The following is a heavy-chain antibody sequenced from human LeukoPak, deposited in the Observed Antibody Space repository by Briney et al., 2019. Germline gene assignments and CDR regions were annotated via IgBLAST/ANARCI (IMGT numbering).Heavy chain of an antibody. J-gene: IGHJ4*02. V-gene: IGHV3-23*01. D-gene: IGHD6-13*01. CDR3: AKDKVAAAGTPYYFDY. Sequence: PGGSLRLSCAASGFTFSSYGMSWVRQAPGKGLEWVSAISGSGGSTYYADSVKGRFTISRDNSKNTLYLQMNSLRAEDTAVYYCAKDKVAAAGTPYYFDYWGQGTLVTVSS. CDR2: ISGSGGST. CDR1: GFTFSSYG.